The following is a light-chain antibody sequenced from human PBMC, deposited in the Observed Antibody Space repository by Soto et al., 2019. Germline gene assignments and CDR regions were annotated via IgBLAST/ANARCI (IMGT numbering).Light chain of an antibody. CDR2: EGS. J-gene: IGLJ2*01. Sequence: QSVLTQTPSVSAAPRQRVTISCSGSSSNIGNNGVSWYQQHPGKAPKLMIYEGSKRPSGVSNRFSGSKSGNTASLTISGLQAEDEADYYCCSYAGSSTSVVFGGGTKLTVL. V-gene: IGLV2-23*01. CDR3: CSYAGSSTSVV. CDR1: SSNIGNNG.